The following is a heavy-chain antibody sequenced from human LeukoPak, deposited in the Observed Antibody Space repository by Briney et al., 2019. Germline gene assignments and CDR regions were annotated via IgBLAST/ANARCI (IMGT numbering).Heavy chain of an antibody. D-gene: IGHD2/OR15-2a*01. CDR1: GGSISSSSYY. Sequence: SETLSLTCTVSGGSISSSSYYWGWIRQPPGKGLEWIGSNYYSGSTYYNPSLKSRVTISVDTSKNQFSLKLSSVTAADTAVYYCARPHLIGDAFDIWGQGTMVTVSS. CDR3: ARPHLIGDAFDI. CDR2: NYYSGST. J-gene: IGHJ3*02. V-gene: IGHV4-39*01.